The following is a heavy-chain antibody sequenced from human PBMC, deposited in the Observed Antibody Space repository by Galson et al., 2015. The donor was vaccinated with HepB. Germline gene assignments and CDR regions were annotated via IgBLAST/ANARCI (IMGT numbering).Heavy chain of an antibody. V-gene: IGHV1-18*01. J-gene: IGHJ4*02. Sequence: SVKVSCKASGYTFTSYGISWVRQAPGQGLEWRGWISAKNGNTRYAQKLQDRVTMTTDTSTSTAYMELRSLRSDDTAMYYCARESMPGPCGDYWGQGTLVTVSS. CDR1: GYTFTSYG. CDR3: ARESMPGPCGDY. CDR2: ISAKNGNT. D-gene: IGHD2-2*01.